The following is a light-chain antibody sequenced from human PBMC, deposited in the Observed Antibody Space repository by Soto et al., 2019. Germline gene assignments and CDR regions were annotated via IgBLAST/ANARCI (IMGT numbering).Light chain of an antibody. CDR3: QQYGSSPRT. J-gene: IGKJ1*01. V-gene: IGKV3-20*01. Sequence: EIGLTQSPGTLSLSPGERATLSCRASQSVSSSYLAWYQQKPGQAPRLLIYGASSRATGIPDRFSGSGSGTDLALTISRLEPEDFAVYYCQQYGSSPRTFGQGTKVEIK. CDR2: GAS. CDR1: QSVSSSY.